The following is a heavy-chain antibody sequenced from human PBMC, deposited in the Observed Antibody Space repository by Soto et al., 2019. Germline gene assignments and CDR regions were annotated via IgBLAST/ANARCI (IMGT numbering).Heavy chain of an antibody. CDR1: GFTFSDFT. CDR3: ARGSRRTFDY. J-gene: IGHJ4*02. Sequence: EVQLVESGGGLVKPGGSLRLSCAASGFTFSDFTMNWVRQAPGKGLQWVSSISSGGSFISYAESVRGRFTISRDNAKNSLYLQVDSLRAEDTAVFFCARGSRRTFDYWGQGTLVTVSS. D-gene: IGHD2-15*01. CDR2: ISSGGSFI. V-gene: IGHV3-21*01.